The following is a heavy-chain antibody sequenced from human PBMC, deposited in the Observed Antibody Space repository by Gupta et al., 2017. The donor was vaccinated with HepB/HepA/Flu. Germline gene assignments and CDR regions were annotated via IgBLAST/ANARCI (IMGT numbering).Heavy chain of an antibody. CDR3: AKDHGGRRTDRGVVIIYYFDY. Sequence: QVQLVESGGGVVQPGRSLRLSCADSGFTFSSYGMPWVRQAPGKGLEWVAVISYDGSNKYYADSVKGRFTISRDNSKNTLYLQMNSLRAEDTAVYYCAKDHGGRRTDRGVVIIYYFDYWGQGTLVTVSS. CDR2: ISYDGSNK. D-gene: IGHD3-3*01. CDR1: GFTFSSYG. J-gene: IGHJ4*02. V-gene: IGHV3-30*18.